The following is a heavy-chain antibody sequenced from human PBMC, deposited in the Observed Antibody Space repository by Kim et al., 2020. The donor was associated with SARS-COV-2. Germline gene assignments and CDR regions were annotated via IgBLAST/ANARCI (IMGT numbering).Heavy chain of an antibody. CDR2: IYYSGST. D-gene: IGHD2-15*01. CDR3: ARQGGKDNPFDY. J-gene: IGHJ4*02. CDR1: GGSISSSSYY. V-gene: IGHV4-39*01. Sequence: SETLSLTCTVSGGSISSSSYYWGWIRQPPGKGLEWIGSIYYSGSTYYNPSLKSRVTISVDTSKNQFSLKLSSVTAADTAVYYCARQGGKDNPFDYWGQGT.